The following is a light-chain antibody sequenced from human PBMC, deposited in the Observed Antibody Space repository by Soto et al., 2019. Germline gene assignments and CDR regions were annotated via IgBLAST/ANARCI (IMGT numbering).Light chain of an antibody. CDR2: WAS. V-gene: IGKV4-1*01. CDR1: QSVLYSSNNKNY. J-gene: IGKJ1*01. CDR3: QLYYSTPRT. Sequence: DIVMTQSPDSLAVSLGERATINCKSSQSVLYSSNNKNYLAWYQQKPGQPPKLLIYWASNREAGVPDRFSGSGSGTDFTLTISSLQAEDVAVYYFQLYYSTPRTFGQGTKVEIK.